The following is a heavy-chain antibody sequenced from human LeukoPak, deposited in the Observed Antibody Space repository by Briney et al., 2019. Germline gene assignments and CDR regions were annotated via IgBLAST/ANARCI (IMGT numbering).Heavy chain of an antibody. D-gene: IGHD7-27*01. CDR3: ARSIPTGVDYCDY. Sequence: GGSLRLSCAASGFTYSSYAMSWVRQAPGKGLEWVSAISGSGGSTYYADSVKGRFTISRDNAESSLYLQMNSLRAEDTAVYYCARSIPTGVDYCDYWGQGTLVTVSS. J-gene: IGHJ4*02. CDR2: ISGSGGST. CDR1: GFTYSSYA. V-gene: IGHV3-23*01.